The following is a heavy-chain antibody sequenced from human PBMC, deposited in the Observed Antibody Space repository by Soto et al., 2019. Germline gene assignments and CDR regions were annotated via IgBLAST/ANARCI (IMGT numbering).Heavy chain of an antibody. CDR3: AKDTILLGFCSGGTCYSDS. CDR1: GDSVSSISHY. D-gene: IGHD2-15*01. J-gene: IGHJ4*03. CDR2: IYYTGHT. V-gene: IGHV4-39*02. Sequence: SETLSLTCSVSGDSVSSISHYWAWIRLSPGKGLEWIGSIYYTGHTYYNPSLRSRVTLSLDTSKNQFSLKLRSVTAADTAVYYCAKDTILLGFCSGGTCYSDSWGQGTLDTVSS.